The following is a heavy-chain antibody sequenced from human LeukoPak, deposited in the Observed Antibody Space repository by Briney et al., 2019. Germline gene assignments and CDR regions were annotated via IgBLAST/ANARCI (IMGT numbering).Heavy chain of an antibody. D-gene: IGHD1-26*01. Sequence: GGSLRLSCAASGFTFSSYAMHWVRQAPGKGLEWVAVISYDGSNKYYADSVKGRFTISRDNSKNTLYLQMNSLRAEDTAVYYCAREGWELGNVAFDIWGQGTMVTVSS. CDR3: AREGWELGNVAFDI. CDR1: GFTFSSYA. J-gene: IGHJ3*02. V-gene: IGHV3-30*04. CDR2: ISYDGSNK.